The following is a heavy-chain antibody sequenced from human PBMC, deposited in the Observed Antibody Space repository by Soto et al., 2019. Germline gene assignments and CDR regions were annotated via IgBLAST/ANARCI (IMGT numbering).Heavy chain of an antibody. D-gene: IGHD3-3*01. CDR1: GFTFSSYA. J-gene: IGHJ5*02. V-gene: IGHV3-23*01. CDR3: AKDPISKFLEGHNWFDP. CDR2: ISGSGGST. Sequence: GGSLRLSCAASGFTFSSYAMSWVRQAPGKGLEWVSAISGSGGSTYYADSVKGRFTISRDNSKNTLYLQMNSLRAEDTAVYYCAKDPISKFLEGHNWFDPWGQGTLVTVSS.